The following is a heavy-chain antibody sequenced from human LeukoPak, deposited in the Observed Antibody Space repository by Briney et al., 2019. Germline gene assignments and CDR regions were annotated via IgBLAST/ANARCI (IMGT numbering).Heavy chain of an antibody. V-gene: IGHV3-49*04. CDR2: IGGKAYGGTT. J-gene: IGHJ6*03. CDR1: VLTFGDYG. CDR3: TRDPTIVRSTSWGDYDYYFMDV. Sequence: GGSLRLTCTASVLTFGDYGMSWVRQAPEKGREWVGYIGGKAYGGTTEYAASVKGRFTISRDDSKSFAYLQMNSLKTEDTAVYYCTRDPTIVRSTSWGDYDYYFMDVWGKGTSVTISS. D-gene: IGHD4/OR15-4a*01.